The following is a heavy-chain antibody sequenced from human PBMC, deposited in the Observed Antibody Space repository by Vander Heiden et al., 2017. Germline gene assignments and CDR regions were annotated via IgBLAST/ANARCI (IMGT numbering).Heavy chain of an antibody. CDR1: GFPLRRYA. Sequence: EVKLLESGGGLVQPGGSLRLSGVGSGFPLRRYAMSWVRQTPAKGLEWVAAISGTGNTANYADSVKGRFTISRDNSKNMLFLDMNSLRAEDTGVYFCAKDPYSYGYDIVTYFDCWGQGTQVTVSS. CDR2: ISGTGNTA. CDR3: AKDPYSYGYDIVTYFDC. J-gene: IGHJ4*02. D-gene: IGHD5-12*01. V-gene: IGHV3-23*01.